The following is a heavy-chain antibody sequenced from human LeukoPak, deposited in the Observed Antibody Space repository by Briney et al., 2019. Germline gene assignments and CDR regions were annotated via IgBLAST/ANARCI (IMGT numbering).Heavy chain of an antibody. CDR1: GGSISSYY. D-gene: IGHD5/OR15-5a*01. V-gene: IGHV4-4*07. CDR3: ARLSTSATSTTWFDP. J-gene: IGHJ5*02. Sequence: SETLSLTCTVSGGSISSYYWSWIRQPAGKGLEWIGRIFTSGSTHYNPSLKSRVTMSVDTSKNQFSLRLSSVTAADTAVYFCARLSTSATSTTWFDPWGQGTLVTVSS. CDR2: IFTSGST.